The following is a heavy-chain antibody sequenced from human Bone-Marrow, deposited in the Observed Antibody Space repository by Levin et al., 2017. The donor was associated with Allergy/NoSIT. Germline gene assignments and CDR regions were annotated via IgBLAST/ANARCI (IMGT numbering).Heavy chain of an antibody. CDR1: GFTFNDYT. V-gene: IGHV3-43*01. D-gene: IGHD6-19*01. Sequence: GGSLRLSCAASGFTFNDYTMHWVRQAPQRGLEWVSLISLDASTTYYADPVRGRFPISRDNSKNALFLQMNSLTTEDTALYYWAKDLSPRIAVTGNVEYWGQGTLVTVSS. CDR2: ISLDASTT. J-gene: IGHJ4*02. CDR3: AKDLSPRIAVTGNVEY.